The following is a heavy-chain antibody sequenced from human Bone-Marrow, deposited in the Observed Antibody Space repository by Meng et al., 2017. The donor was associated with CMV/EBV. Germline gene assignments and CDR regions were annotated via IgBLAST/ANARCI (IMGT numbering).Heavy chain of an antibody. V-gene: IGHV3-21*01. D-gene: IGHD3-3*01. CDR3: ARDITIFGVAPLDV. CDR1: GFTFSSYW. J-gene: IGHJ6*02. Sequence: GESLKISCAASGFTFSSYWMHWVRQAPGKGLEWVSSISSSSSYIYYADSVKGRFTISRDNAKNSLYLQMNSLRAEDTAVYYCARDITIFGVAPLDVWGQGTTVTVSS. CDR2: ISSSSSYI.